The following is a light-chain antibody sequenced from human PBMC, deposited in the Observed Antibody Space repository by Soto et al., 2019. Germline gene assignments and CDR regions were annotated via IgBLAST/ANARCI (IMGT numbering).Light chain of an antibody. CDR1: NSNIGADYD. Sequence: QSVLTQPPSVSGAPGQRVTIACTGNNSNIGADYDIHWYQHLPGTAPKLLIYANINRPSGVPDRFSGSKSGTSASLAITELQAEDEADYYCQSYDSSLSGWLFGGGTKLTVL. CDR3: QSYDSSLSGWL. J-gene: IGLJ3*02. CDR2: ANI. V-gene: IGLV1-40*01.